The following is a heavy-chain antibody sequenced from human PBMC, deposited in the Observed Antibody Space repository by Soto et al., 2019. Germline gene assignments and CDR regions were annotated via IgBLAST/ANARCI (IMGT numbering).Heavy chain of an antibody. CDR2: IANDGSER. V-gene: IGHV3-30*18. CDR3: ANAIGGSSYYVPDD. Sequence: QVQLVESGGGIVQPGRSLRLTCVASGFTFSGYGLHWVRQAPGKGLEWVAVIANDGSERYYADRLKGRFTISRDNSVNTLFLQVDSLTPEDTAVYYCANAIGGSSYYVPDDWGQGTLVTVSS. CDR1: GFTFSGYG. D-gene: IGHD1-26*01. J-gene: IGHJ4*02.